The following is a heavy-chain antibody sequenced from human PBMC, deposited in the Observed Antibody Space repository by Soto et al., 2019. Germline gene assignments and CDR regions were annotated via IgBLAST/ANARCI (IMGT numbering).Heavy chain of an antibody. V-gene: IGHV3-64*01. CDR1: GFTLSGYA. Sequence: EVQLAESGGGLAQPGGSLRLSCAASGFTLSGYAMDWVRQAPGKGLEYVSVSSSNGVGTYYANSVQGRFTISRDNSKNTVYLQMGSLRPEDMAVYYCARRARPDFYYMDVWGKGTTVTVSS. J-gene: IGHJ6*03. D-gene: IGHD6-6*01. CDR2: SSSNGVGT. CDR3: ARRARPDFYYMDV.